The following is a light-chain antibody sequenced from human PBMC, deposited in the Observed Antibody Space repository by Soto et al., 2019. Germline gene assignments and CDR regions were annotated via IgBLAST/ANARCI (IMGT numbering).Light chain of an antibody. CDR3: SSYTSSSTGV. V-gene: IGLV2-14*01. CDR1: SSDVGGYDF. CDR2: YVT. J-gene: IGLJ3*02. Sequence: QSALTQPASVSGSPGQSITISCTGTSSDVGGYDFVSWYQQHPGEVPKLMIYYVTNRPSGVSNRFSGSKSGNTASLTISGLQAEDEADYYCSSYTSSSTGVFGGGTKLTVL.